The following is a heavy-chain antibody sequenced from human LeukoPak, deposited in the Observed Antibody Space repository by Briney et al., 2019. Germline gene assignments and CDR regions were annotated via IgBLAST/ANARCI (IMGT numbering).Heavy chain of an antibody. V-gene: IGHV3-48*03. Sequence: GGSLRLSCAASGFTFSSYEMNWVRQAPGKGLEWVSYISSSGSTIYYADSVKGRFTISRDNAKNSLYLQTSSLRAEDTAVYYCAKRFDYGGNSLDYWGQGTLVTVSS. D-gene: IGHD4-23*01. CDR2: ISSSGSTI. J-gene: IGHJ4*02. CDR1: GFTFSSYE. CDR3: AKRFDYGGNSLDY.